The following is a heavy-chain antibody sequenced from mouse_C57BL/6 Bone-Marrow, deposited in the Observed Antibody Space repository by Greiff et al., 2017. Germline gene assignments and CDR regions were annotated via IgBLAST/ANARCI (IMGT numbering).Heavy chain of an antibody. CDR2: IDPSDSET. CDR1: GYTFTSYW. CDR3: ASWGSYYGSSHTYFDY. V-gene: IGHV1-52*01. D-gene: IGHD1-1*01. J-gene: IGHJ2*01. Sequence: VQLQQPGAELVRPGSSVKLSCKASGYTFTSYWMHWVKQRPIQGLEWIGNIDPSDSETHYNQKFKDKATLTVDKSSSTSYMQLSSLTSDDSAVYYCASWGSYYGSSHTYFDYWGQGTTLTVSS.